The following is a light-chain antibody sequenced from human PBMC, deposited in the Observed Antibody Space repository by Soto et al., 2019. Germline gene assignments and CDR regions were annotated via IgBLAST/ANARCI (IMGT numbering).Light chain of an antibody. CDR3: QHYNSYSEA. J-gene: IGKJ1*01. CDR1: QTVTTRY. V-gene: IGKV3-20*01. Sequence: EIVLTQSPGTLSLSPGEEATLSCRASQTVTTRYLAWYQQRPGQSPRLLIYGASNRATGIPDRFSGSGSGTEFTLTISSLQPDDFATYYCQHYNSYSEAFGQGTKVDI. CDR2: GAS.